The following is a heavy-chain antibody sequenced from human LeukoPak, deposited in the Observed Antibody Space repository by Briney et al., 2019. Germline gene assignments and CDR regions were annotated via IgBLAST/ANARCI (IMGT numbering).Heavy chain of an antibody. CDR1: GVSFSGYY. J-gene: IGHJ4*02. D-gene: IGHD3-16*01. Sequence: SETLSLTCAAYGVSFSGYYWSWIRQPPGKGLEWIGEINHSGSTNYNPSLKSRVTISVDTSKNQFSLKLSSVTAADPAVYYCASGGGVYWGQGTLVTVSS. CDR3: ASGGGVY. V-gene: IGHV4-34*01. CDR2: INHSGST.